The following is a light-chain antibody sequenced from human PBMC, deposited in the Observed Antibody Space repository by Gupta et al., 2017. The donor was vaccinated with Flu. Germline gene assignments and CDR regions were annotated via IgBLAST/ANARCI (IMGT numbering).Light chain of an antibody. CDR1: QSVNNF. CDR2: AAS. Sequence: PSSLSASVGDRVTITCRASQSVNNFLYWYQQKPGKAPKLLIYAASTVQCGVPSRFSGSGSGTDFTLTISRRQPEDFATYYCQQGDSSPNTFGRGTXVDIK. CDR3: QQGDSSPNT. J-gene: IGKJ4*02. V-gene: IGKV1-39*01.